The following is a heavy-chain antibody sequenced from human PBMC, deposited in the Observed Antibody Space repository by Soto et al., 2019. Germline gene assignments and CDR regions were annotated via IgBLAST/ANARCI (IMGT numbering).Heavy chain of an antibody. V-gene: IGHV3-21*01. CDR1: GFTFSSYS. Sequence: EVQLVESGGGLVKPGGSLRLSCAASGFTFSSYSMNWVRQAPGKGLEWVSSISSSSSYIYYADSVKGRFTISRDNAKNSLYLQMNSLRAEDTAVYYCARDFSISITMVRGGAFDIWGQGTMVTVSS. D-gene: IGHD3-10*01. CDR2: ISSSSSYI. J-gene: IGHJ3*02. CDR3: ARDFSISITMVRGGAFDI.